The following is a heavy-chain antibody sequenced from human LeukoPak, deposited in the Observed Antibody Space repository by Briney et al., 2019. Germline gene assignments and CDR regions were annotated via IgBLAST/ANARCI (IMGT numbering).Heavy chain of an antibody. CDR1: GFTFSSYA. D-gene: IGHD4-17*01. V-gene: IGHV3-23*01. J-gene: IGHJ5*02. CDR2: ISGGGGRT. CDR3: AKDRADNGDRLRFDP. Sequence: SGGSLRLSCAASGFTFSSYAMHWVRQAPGKGPEWVSAISGGGGRTYYADSVKGRFTISRDNSKNTLYLQMDSLRAEDTAVYYCAKDRADNGDRLRFDPWGQGTLVTVSS.